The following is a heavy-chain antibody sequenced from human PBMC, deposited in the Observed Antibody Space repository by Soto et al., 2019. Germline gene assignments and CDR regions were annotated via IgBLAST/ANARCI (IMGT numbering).Heavy chain of an antibody. Sequence: SETLSLTCTVSGGSISSYYWSWIRQPPGKGLEWIGYIYYSGSTNYNPSLKSRVTISVDTSKNQFSLKLSSVTAADTAVYYCAREGGIVGVGSFGYWGQGTLVTVSS. D-gene: IGHD1-26*01. CDR1: GGSISSYY. CDR2: IYYSGST. V-gene: IGHV4-59*01. CDR3: AREGGIVGVGSFGY. J-gene: IGHJ4*02.